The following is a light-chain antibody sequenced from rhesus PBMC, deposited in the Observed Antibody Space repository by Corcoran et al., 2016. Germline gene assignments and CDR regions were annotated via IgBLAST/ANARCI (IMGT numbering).Light chain of an antibody. CDR3: QQGDSTPRT. CDR1: QVISNA. J-gene: IGKJ1*01. CDR2: AAS. V-gene: IGKV1-33*02. Sequence: DIQMSQSPSSLFAPGGEKATITGRASQVISNALAWYQQKPGKAPKLLRYAASSFESGVPSRLSGSRSGTDFTLNISSLQPEDVATYYCQQGDSTPRTFGQGTKVEFK.